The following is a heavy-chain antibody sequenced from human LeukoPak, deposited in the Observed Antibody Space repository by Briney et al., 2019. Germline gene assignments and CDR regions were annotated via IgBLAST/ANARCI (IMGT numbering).Heavy chain of an antibody. CDR3: ARDRGYSYGFYFFY. D-gene: IGHD5-18*01. J-gene: IGHJ4*02. V-gene: IGHV1-2*02. CDR2: INPNSGGT. Sequence: GASVKVSCKASGYTFTGYYMHWVRQAPGQGLEWMGWINPNSGGTNYAQKFQGRVTMTRDTSISTAYMELSRLRSDDTAVYYCARDRGYSYGFYFFYWGQGTLVTVSS. CDR1: GYTFTGYY.